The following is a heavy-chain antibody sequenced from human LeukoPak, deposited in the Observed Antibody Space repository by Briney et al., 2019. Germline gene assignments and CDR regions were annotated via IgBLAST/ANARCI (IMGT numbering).Heavy chain of an antibody. CDR3: ARLVSTVTTVFDY. Sequence: SETLSLTCTVSGGSISSYYWSWIRQPPGKGLEWIGYIYYSGSTNYNPSLKSRVTISVDTSKNQLSLKLSSVTAADTAVYYCARLVSTVTTVFDYWGQGTLVTVSS. CDR1: GGSISSYY. V-gene: IGHV4-59*01. CDR2: IYYSGST. J-gene: IGHJ4*02. D-gene: IGHD4-17*01.